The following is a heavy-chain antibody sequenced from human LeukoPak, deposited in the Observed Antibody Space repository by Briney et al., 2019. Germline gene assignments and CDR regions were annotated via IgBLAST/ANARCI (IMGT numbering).Heavy chain of an antibody. D-gene: IGHD3-9*01. CDR2: INHSGST. Sequence: PSETLSLTCAVYGGSFSGYYWSWIRQPPGKGLEWIGEINHSGSTNYNPSLKSRVTISVDTSKNQFSLKLSSVTAADTAVYYCARAALRYTQKSGFDHWGQGTLVTVSS. CDR3: ARAALRYTQKSGFDH. V-gene: IGHV4-34*01. J-gene: IGHJ4*02. CDR1: GGSFSGYY.